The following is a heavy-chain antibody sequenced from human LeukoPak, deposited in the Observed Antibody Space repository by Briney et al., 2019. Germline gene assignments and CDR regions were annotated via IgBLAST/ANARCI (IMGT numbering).Heavy chain of an antibody. J-gene: IGHJ4*02. CDR1: GGTFSSYA. V-gene: IGHV1-69*13. D-gene: IGHD1-7*01. CDR2: IIPIFGTA. Sequence: SVKVSCKASGGTFSSYAISWVRQAPGQGLEWMGGIIPIFGTANYAQKFQGRVTITADESTSTAYMELSSLRSEDTAVYYCARGGTGTTSRHYFDHWGQGTLVTVSS. CDR3: ARGGTGTTSRHYFDH.